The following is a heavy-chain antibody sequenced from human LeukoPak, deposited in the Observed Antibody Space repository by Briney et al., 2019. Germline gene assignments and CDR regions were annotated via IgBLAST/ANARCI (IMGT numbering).Heavy chain of an antibody. V-gene: IGHV3-74*01. CDR2: INEDGSTT. Sequence: QPGGSLRLSCAASGFTFSSNWMHWVRQAPGKGLVWVSRINEDGSTTNYADSVKGRSTIFRDNAKNTLYLQMNSVRAEDTAVYYCVRDLGGRSGHWGQGTLVTVS. CDR1: GFTFSSNW. D-gene: IGHD1-26*01. J-gene: IGHJ4*02. CDR3: VRDLGGRSGH.